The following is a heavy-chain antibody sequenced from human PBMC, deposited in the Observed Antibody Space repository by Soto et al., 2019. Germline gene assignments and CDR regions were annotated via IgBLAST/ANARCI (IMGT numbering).Heavy chain of an antibody. CDR3: AKGRGSHPFDY. J-gene: IGHJ4*02. Sequence: EVQLLESGGGLVQPGGSLRLSCAASGFTFSNYAMSWVRQAPGKGLEWVSTIINSGANTYYADSVKGRFTISRDNSKVTLYLQMNSLRAEDTAIYYCAKGRGSHPFDYWGQGSLVTVSS. CDR2: IINSGANT. V-gene: IGHV3-23*01. CDR1: GFTFSNYA. D-gene: IGHD1-26*01.